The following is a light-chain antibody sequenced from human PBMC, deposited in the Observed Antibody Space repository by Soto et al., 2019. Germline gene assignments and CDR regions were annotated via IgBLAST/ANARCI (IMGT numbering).Light chain of an antibody. CDR2: DSS. J-gene: IGKJ5*01. CDR1: QRVSSRY. V-gene: IGKV3-11*01. Sequence: IVLTQSPGTLSLSPGDRATLSCRASQRVSSRYLAWYQQKPGQAPSLLIYDSSNRATGVPARFSGNGSGTDFSLSISSLEPEDSAVYYCQQRSNWPITFGQGTRLAIK. CDR3: QQRSNWPIT.